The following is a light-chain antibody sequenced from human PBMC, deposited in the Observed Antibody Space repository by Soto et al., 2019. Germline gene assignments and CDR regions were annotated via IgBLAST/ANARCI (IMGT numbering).Light chain of an antibody. Sequence: QSVRTQPASVSVSPGQSITVSCTGTSSDVGSYHYVSWFQQHPGKAPKLIIFEVSDRPSGVSTRFSGSKSGDTASLTISGLQADDEADYYCSSYTSGRDVYVFGGGTKVTVL. V-gene: IGLV2-14*01. CDR3: SSYTSGRDVYV. J-gene: IGLJ1*01. CDR1: SSDVGSYHY. CDR2: EVS.